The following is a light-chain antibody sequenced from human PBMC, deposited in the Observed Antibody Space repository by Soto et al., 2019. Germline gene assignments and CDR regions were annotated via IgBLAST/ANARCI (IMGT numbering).Light chain of an antibody. CDR2: SDN. CDR1: STDIGRNT. Sequence: QSVLTQPPSASGTPGHRVTISCSGGSTDIGRNTVNWYQHLPGTAPKLLIYSDNQRPSGVPDRFSGSKSGTSASLVISGLQSEDEADYYCAAWDDSLTGYVFGTGTKVTVL. J-gene: IGLJ1*01. CDR3: AAWDDSLTGYV. V-gene: IGLV1-44*01.